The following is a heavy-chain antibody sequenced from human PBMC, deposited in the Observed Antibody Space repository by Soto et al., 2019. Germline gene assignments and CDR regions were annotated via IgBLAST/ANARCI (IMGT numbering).Heavy chain of an antibody. Sequence: QVQLQESGPGLVKPSQTLSLTCTVSGGSISSGGHYWTWIRQHPGKGLEWIGYIYYSGTTYYNPSLKSRVTISVDTSQNQFSLRLTSVTAADTAVYYCARNYAITVVTPGPFDYWGQGTLVAVSS. D-gene: IGHD2-21*02. J-gene: IGHJ4*02. CDR3: ARNYAITVVTPGPFDY. CDR2: IYYSGTT. CDR1: GGSISSGGHY. V-gene: IGHV4-31*03.